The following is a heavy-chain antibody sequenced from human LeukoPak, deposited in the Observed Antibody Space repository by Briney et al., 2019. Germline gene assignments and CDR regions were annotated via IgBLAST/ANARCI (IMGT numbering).Heavy chain of an antibody. Sequence: ASVKVSCKAPGYTFTGYYMHWVRQAPGQGLEWMGWINPNSGGTNYAQKFQGRVTMTRDTSISTAYMELSRLRSDDTAVYYCGAYGGNSVDFDYWGQGTLVTVSS. J-gene: IGHJ4*02. CDR1: GYTFTGYY. D-gene: IGHD4-23*01. CDR2: INPNSGGT. V-gene: IGHV1-2*02. CDR3: GAYGGNSVDFDY.